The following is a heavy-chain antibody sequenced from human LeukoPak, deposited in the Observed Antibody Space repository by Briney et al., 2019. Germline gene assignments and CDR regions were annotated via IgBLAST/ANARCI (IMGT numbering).Heavy chain of an antibody. J-gene: IGHJ4*02. CDR1: GFTVSSNY. D-gene: IGHD4-17*01. CDR2: IYSGGST. V-gene: IGHV3-53*01. CDR3: AREAVTRNYFDY. Sequence: GGSLRLSCAASGFTVSSNYMNWVRQAPGKGLEWVSVIYSGGSTYYADSVKGRFTISRDNSKNTLYLQMNSLRAEDTAVYYCAREAVTRNYFDYWGQRTLVTVSS.